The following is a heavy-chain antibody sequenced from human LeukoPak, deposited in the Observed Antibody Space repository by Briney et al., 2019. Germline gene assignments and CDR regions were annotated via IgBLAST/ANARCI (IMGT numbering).Heavy chain of an antibody. V-gene: IGHV3-23*01. J-gene: IGHJ4*02. CDR1: GFTFSSYG. CDR3: AKTLYSSGWYYFDY. CDR2: ISSSGVNT. Sequence: HAGGSLRLSCAASGFTFSSYGMSWVRQAPGKGLEWVSSISSSGVNTYDADSVKGRFTISRDNSKNTLYLQMNSLRAEDTAVYYCAKTLYSSGWYYFDYWGQGTLVTVSS. D-gene: IGHD6-19*01.